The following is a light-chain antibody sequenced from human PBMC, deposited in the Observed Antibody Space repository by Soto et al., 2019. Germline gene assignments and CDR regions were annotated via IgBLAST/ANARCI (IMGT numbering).Light chain of an antibody. CDR2: DAS. CDR1: QSISTW. J-gene: IGKJ1*01. CDR3: QQYNSYSP. Sequence: GDRVTITCRASQSISTWLAWYQQKPGKAPKLLIYDASNLESGVPSRFSGSGSGTEFTLTISSLQPDDFATYYCQQYNSYSPFGQGTKVEIK. V-gene: IGKV1-5*01.